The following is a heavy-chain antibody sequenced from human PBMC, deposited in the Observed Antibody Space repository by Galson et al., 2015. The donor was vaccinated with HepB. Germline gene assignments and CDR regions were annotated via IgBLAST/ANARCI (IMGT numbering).Heavy chain of an antibody. CDR2: ISAYNGNT. D-gene: IGHD2-2*01. V-gene: IGHV1-18*04. J-gene: IGHJ6*02. CDR1: GYTFTSYG. CDR3: ARVGVGIVVVPAALGGMDV. Sequence: SVKVSCKASGYTFTSYGISWVRQAPGQGLEWMGWISAYNGNTNYARKLQGRVTMTTDTSTSTAYMELRSLRSDDTAVYYCARVGVGIVVVPAALGGMDVWGQGTTVTVSS.